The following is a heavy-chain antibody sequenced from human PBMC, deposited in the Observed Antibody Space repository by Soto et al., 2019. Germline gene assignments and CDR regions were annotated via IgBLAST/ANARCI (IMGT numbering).Heavy chain of an antibody. D-gene: IGHD2-2*01. CDR1: GGTLRRYV. J-gene: IGHJ4*02. Sequence: QVQLVQSGAEVRKPGSSVKVSCKASGGTLRRYVISWVRQAPGQGLEWLGGITPVLGTTNYVQNFQGRLTMTADESATTVYMELGSLQSEDTAVYYCAREVGTSGPYYYFENWGQGTLVTVSS. CDR2: ITPVLGTT. V-gene: IGHV1-69*01. CDR3: AREVGTSGPYYYFEN.